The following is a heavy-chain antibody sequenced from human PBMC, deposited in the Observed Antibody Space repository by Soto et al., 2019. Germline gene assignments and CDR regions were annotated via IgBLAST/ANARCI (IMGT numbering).Heavy chain of an antibody. V-gene: IGHV1-18*01. CDR2: ISAYSGNT. CDR1: GYTFTSYG. J-gene: IGHJ6*03. D-gene: IGHD6-19*01. CDR3: ARGVKVRSGGYYYYMYV. Sequence: QVQLVQSGAEVKKPGASVKVSCKASGYTFTSYGIIWVRQAPGQGLEWIGWISAYSGNTNYAQKLQGRVTMTTDTSTSTAYMELRSLRSDDTAVYYCARGVKVRSGGYYYYMYVWGKGTTVTVSS.